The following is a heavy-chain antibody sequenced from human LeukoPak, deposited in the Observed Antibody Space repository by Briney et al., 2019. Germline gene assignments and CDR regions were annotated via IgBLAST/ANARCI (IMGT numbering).Heavy chain of an antibody. V-gene: IGHV3-21*01. CDR3: ARDRDFYDILTGYYNVDYYYGMDV. D-gene: IGHD3-9*01. CDR2: ISSSSSYI. Sequence: GGSLRLSCAASGFTFSSYSMNWVRQAPGKGLEWVSSISSSSSYIYYADSVKGRFTISRDNAKNSLYLQMNSLRAEDTAVYYCARDRDFYDILTGYYNVDYYYGMDVWGQGTTVTVSS. CDR1: GFTFSSYS. J-gene: IGHJ6*02.